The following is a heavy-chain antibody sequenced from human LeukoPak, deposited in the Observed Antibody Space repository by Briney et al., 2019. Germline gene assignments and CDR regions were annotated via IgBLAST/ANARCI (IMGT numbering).Heavy chain of an antibody. D-gene: IGHD3-10*01. J-gene: IGHJ4*02. Sequence: GASLRLTCAASGLTFSNFDMSSVRQAPGKGLEWVSAISDSGGNTYYTESVKGRFTISRDNSKNTLYLQMTSLSGEDTAVYYCAKRGSYFGGFDYWGQGTLVTVSS. V-gene: IGHV3-23*01. CDR2: ISDSGGNT. CDR1: GLTFSNFD. CDR3: AKRGSYFGGFDY.